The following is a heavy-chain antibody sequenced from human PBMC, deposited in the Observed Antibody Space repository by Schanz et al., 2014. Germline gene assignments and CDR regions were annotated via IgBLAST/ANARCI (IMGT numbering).Heavy chain of an antibody. D-gene: IGHD3-10*01. CDR3: AKGRFGELSDFDI. CDR2: ISNNGDST. V-gene: IGHV3-64*04. Sequence: QVHLLESGGGLVEPGGSLRLSCSASGFTFSTFAMHWVRQAPGKGLEYISAISNNGDSTYYADSVKGRFTISRDNSKNTLYLQMNSLRAEDTAVYYCAKGRFGELSDFDIWGQGTMVTVSS. J-gene: IGHJ3*02. CDR1: GFTFSTFA.